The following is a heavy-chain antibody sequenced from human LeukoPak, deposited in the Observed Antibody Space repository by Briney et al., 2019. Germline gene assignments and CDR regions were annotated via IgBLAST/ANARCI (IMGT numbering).Heavy chain of an antibody. CDR2: IYYSGST. Sequence: SETLSLTCTVSGGSISSYYWSWIRQPPGRGLEWIGYIYYSGSTNYNPSLKSRVTISVDTSKDQFSLKLSSVTAADTAVYYCARHVGYGVFFDFWGQGALVTASS. CDR3: ARHVGYGVFFDF. D-gene: IGHD4-17*01. J-gene: IGHJ4*02. CDR1: GGSISSYY. V-gene: IGHV4-59*08.